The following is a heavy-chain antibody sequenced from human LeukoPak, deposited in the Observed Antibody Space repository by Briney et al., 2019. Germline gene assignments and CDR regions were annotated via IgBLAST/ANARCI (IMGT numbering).Heavy chain of an antibody. CDR2: IKSKTDGGTT. J-gene: IGHJ4*02. CDR1: GFTFSNAW. CDR3: TTDPAGIAVAGSDY. V-gene: IGHV3-15*01. Sequence: GGSLRLSCAASGFTFSNAWMSWVRQAPGKGLEWVGRIKSKTDGGTTDYAAPVKGRFTISRDDSKNTLYLQMNSLKTEDTAVYYCTTDPAGIAVAGSDYWGQGTLVTVSS. D-gene: IGHD6-19*01.